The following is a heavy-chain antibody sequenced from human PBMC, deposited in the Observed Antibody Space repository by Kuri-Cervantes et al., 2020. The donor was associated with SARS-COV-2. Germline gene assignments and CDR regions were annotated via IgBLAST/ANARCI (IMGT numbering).Heavy chain of an antibody. Sequence: GSLRLSCTVSGGSISSSSYYWGWIRQPPGKGLEWIGSIYYSGSTYYNPSLKSRVTISVDTSKSQFSLKLSSVTAADTAVYYCATSGYYDFWSGYYFDYWGQGTLVTGSS. V-gene: IGHV4-39*01. CDR1: GGSISSSSYY. CDR2: IYYSGST. CDR3: ATSGYYDFWSGYYFDY. D-gene: IGHD3-3*01. J-gene: IGHJ4*02.